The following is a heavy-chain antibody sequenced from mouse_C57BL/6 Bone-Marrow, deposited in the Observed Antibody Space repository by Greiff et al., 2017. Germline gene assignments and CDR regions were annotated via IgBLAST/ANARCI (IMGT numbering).Heavy chain of an antibody. J-gene: IGHJ3*01. CDR1: GYTFTGYW. CDR3: ARWGYGSSGGFAY. V-gene: IGHV1-9*01. CDR2: ILPGSGST. D-gene: IGHD1-1*01. Sequence: QVQLQQSGAELMKPGASVKLSCKATGYTFTGYWIEWVKQRPGHGLEWIGEILPGSGSTNYNEKFKGKATFTAYTSSNTAYMQLSSLTTEDSAIYDCARWGYGSSGGFAYWGQGTLGTVSA.